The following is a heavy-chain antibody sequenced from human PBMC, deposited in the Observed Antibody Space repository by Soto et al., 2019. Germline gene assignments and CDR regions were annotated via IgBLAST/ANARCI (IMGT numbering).Heavy chain of an antibody. J-gene: IGHJ6*02. D-gene: IGHD6-19*01. V-gene: IGHV1-69*13. CDR1: GGTFSSYA. CDR3: ARVGRSGYKMNYYYYGMDV. Sequence: SVKVSCKASGGTFSSYAISWVRQAPGQGLEWMGGIIPIFGTANYAQKFQGRVTITADESTSTAYMELSSLRSEDTAVYYCARVGRSGYKMNYYYYGMDVWGQGTTVTVSS. CDR2: IIPIFGTA.